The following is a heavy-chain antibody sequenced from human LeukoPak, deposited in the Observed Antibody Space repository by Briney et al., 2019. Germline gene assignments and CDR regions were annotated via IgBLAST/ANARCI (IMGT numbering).Heavy chain of an antibody. Sequence: GGSLRLSCAASGFTFSSYAMSWVRQAPGKGLEWVSAISGSGGSTYYADSVKGRFTISRDNSKNTLYLQMNSLRAEDTAVYYCAKAKYCSGGSCYDDYWGQGTLVTVSS. J-gene: IGHJ4*02. CDR2: ISGSGGST. V-gene: IGHV3-23*01. CDR1: GFTFSSYA. D-gene: IGHD2-15*01. CDR3: AKAKYCSGGSCYDDY.